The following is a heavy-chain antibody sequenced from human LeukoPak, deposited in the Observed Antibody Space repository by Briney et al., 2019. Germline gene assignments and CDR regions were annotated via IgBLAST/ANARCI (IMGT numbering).Heavy chain of an antibody. CDR1: GGSISSSSYY. D-gene: IGHD6-19*01. Sequence: LSLTCTVSGGSISSSSYYWGWVRQAPGKGLEWVSYISSSGSTIYYADSVKGRFTISRDNAKNSLYLQMNSLRAEDTAVYYCARPTTYSSGGAFDIWGQGTMVTVSS. J-gene: IGHJ3*02. CDR2: ISSSGSTI. CDR3: ARPTTYSSGGAFDI. V-gene: IGHV3-48*03.